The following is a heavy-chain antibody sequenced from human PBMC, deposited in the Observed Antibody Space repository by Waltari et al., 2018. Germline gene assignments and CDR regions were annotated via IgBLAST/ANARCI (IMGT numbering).Heavy chain of an antibody. V-gene: IGHV3-7*04. Sequence: EVQLVESGGGLVQPGGSLRLSCAVSGFTFSTYSMTWVRQAPGKGLEWVANIKQDGTEKYYVDSVKGRFCISRDNGKNLLYLHMNSLRADDTAVYYCARDEMHRTTWYHFWGQGTQVTVSS. J-gene: IGHJ4*02. CDR2: IKQDGTEK. CDR3: ARDEMHRTTWYHF. CDR1: GFTFSTYS. D-gene: IGHD6-13*01.